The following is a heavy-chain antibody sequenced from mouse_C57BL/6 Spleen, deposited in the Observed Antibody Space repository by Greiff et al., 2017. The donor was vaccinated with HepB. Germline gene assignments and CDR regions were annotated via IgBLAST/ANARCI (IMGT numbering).Heavy chain of an antibody. D-gene: IGHD5-5*01. J-gene: IGHJ2*01. CDR3: ARSGVLPSYFDY. CDR1: GYTFTDYN. CDR2: INPNNGGT. Sequence: EVQLQQSGPELVKPGASVKMSCKASGYTFTDYNMHWVKQSHGKSLEWIGYINPNNGGTSYNQKFKGKATLTVNKSSSTAYMELRSLTSEDSAVYYCARSGVLPSYFDYWGQGTTLTVSS. V-gene: IGHV1-22*01.